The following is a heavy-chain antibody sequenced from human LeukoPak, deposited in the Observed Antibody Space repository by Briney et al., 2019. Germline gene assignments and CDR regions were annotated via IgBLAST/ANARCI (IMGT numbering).Heavy chain of an antibody. CDR1: GGSISSYY. D-gene: IGHD4-17*01. CDR3: ARDEPTVYYYGMDV. Sequence: SETLSLTCTVSGGSISSYYWSWIRQPPGKGLEWIGYIYYSGNTNYNYNPSLKSRVTISVDTSKSQFSLKLSSVTAADTAVYYCARDEPTVYYYGMDVWGQGTTVTVSS. CDR2: IYYSGNTNY. V-gene: IGHV4-59*12. J-gene: IGHJ6*02.